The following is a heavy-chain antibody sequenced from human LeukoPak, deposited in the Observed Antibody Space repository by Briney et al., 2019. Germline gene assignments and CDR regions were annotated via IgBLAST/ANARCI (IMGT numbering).Heavy chain of an antibody. V-gene: IGHV5-10-1*01. CDR3: AGGYSYVKGAFDI. CDR1: GYSFTSYW. Sequence: GESLNISCKGSGYSFTSYWISWVRQMPGEGLEWMGRIDPSDSYTNYSPSFQGHVTISADKSISTAYLQWSSLKASDTAMYYCAGGYSYVKGAFDIWGQGTMVTVSS. J-gene: IGHJ3*02. D-gene: IGHD5-18*01. CDR2: IDPSDSYT.